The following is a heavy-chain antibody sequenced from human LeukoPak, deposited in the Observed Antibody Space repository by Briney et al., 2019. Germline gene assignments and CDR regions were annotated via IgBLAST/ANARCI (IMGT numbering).Heavy chain of an antibody. Sequence: GGSLRLSCAASGFTFSSYAMSWVRQAPGKGLEWVAAISYDGSNKYYADSVKGRFTISRDNSKNTLYLQMNSLRAEDTAVYYCAKDIHITMVRGVIMPHSFDYWGQGTLVTVSS. D-gene: IGHD3-10*01. CDR2: ISYDGSNK. J-gene: IGHJ4*02. CDR3: AKDIHITMVRGVIMPHSFDY. V-gene: IGHV3-30*18. CDR1: GFTFSSYA.